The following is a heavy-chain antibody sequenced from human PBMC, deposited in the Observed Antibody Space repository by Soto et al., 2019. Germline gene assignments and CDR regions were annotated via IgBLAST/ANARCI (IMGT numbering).Heavy chain of an antibody. CDR2: IYHGST. CDR3: ARITYCGGDCYRGFDP. CDR1: GGSISSGGYS. J-gene: IGHJ5*02. V-gene: IGHV4-30-2*01. Sequence: QLQLQESGSGLVKPSQTLSLTCTVSGGSISSGGYSWSWIRQPPGKGLEWIGYIYHGSTYYNPSLKGRVTISVDRSKNQFSLKLSSVTAADTAVYYCARITYCGGDCYRGFDPWGQGTLVTVSS. D-gene: IGHD2-21*02.